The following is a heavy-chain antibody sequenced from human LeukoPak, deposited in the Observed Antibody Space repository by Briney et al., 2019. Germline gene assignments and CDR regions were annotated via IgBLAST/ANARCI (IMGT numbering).Heavy chain of an antibody. CDR2: IDPSAGGT. D-gene: IGHD3-10*01. Sequence: ASVKVSCKASGYTFTSYYTHWVRQAPGQGLEWMGIIDPSAGGTNYAQKFQGRVIMTRDMSTRTVYMELSSLRSEDTAVYYCASLGSGSSPIVDFDHWGQGTQVTVSS. V-gene: IGHV1-46*01. CDR1: GYTFTSYY. J-gene: IGHJ4*02. CDR3: ASLGSGSSPIVDFDH.